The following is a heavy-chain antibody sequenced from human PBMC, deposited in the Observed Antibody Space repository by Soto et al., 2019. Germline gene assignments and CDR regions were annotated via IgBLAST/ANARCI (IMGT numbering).Heavy chain of an antibody. D-gene: IGHD1-26*01. CDR2: IYYSGST. J-gene: IGHJ4*02. Sequence: SETLSLTCTVSGGSINNYYWSWILQPPGKGLEWIGYIYYSGSTNYNPSLKSRVTISVDTSKNQFSLKLSSVTAADTAVYDCARRYGGNFDYWGQGTRVTVSS. CDR1: GGSINNYY. CDR3: ARRYGGNFDY. V-gene: IGHV4-59*01.